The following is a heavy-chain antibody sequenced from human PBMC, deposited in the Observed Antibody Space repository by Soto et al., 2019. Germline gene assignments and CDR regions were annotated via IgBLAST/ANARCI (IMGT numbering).Heavy chain of an antibody. CDR2: IKQDGSEQ. Sequence: VQLVESGGGLVQPGGFLRLSCAASGFTFSGYWMSWVRQAPGKGLEWVANIKQDGSEQFYVDSVKGRFTISRDNAKNSLYLQMNSLRAEDTAVYYCAREAVWGQGTTVTVSS. V-gene: IGHV3-7*05. CDR3: AREAV. J-gene: IGHJ6*02. CDR1: GFTFSGYW.